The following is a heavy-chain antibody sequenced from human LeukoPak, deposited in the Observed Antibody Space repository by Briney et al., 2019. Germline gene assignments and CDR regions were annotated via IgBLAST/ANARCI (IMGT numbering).Heavy chain of an antibody. V-gene: IGHV4-39*01. D-gene: IGHD3-3*01. J-gene: IGHJ6*02. CDR1: GGSFSGYY. CDR2: IYYSGST. Sequence: SETLSLTCAVYGGSFSGYYWGWIRQPPGKGLEWIGSIYYSGSTYYNPSLKSRVTISVDTSKNQFSLKLSSVTAADTAVYYCARDYDFWSGYYTDYYYGMDVWGQGTTVTVSS. CDR3: ARDYDFWSGYYTDYYYGMDV.